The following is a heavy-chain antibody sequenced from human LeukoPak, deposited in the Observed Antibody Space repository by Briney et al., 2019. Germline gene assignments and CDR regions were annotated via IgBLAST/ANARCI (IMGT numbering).Heavy chain of an antibody. D-gene: IGHD5-18*01. CDR3: ARGALQLWSYPLRTYWYFDL. CDR2: INHSGST. Sequence: SETLSLTCAVYGGSFSGYYWSWIRQPPGKGLEWIGEINHSGSTNYNPSLKSRVTISVGTSKNQFSLKLSSVTAADTAVYYCARGALQLWSYPLRTYWYFDLWGRGTLVTVSS. J-gene: IGHJ2*01. V-gene: IGHV4-34*01. CDR1: GGSFSGYY.